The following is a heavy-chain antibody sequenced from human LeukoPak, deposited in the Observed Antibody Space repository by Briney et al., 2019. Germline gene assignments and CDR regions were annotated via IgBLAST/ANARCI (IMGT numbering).Heavy chain of an antibody. V-gene: IGHV4-59*08. CDR3: ARITMIVVVITPAYFDY. Sequence: SETLSLTCTVSGGSMNNYYWSWIRQPPGKGMEYIGSIDYRGSTKYSPSLKSRVTISVDTSENQFSLKLSSVTAADTAVYYCARITMIVVVITPAYFDYWGQGTLVTVSS. D-gene: IGHD3-22*01. J-gene: IGHJ4*02. CDR2: IDYRGST. CDR1: GGSMNNYY.